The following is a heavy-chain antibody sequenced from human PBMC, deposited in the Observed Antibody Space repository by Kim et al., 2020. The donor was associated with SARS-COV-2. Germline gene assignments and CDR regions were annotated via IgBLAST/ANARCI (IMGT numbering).Heavy chain of an antibody. J-gene: IGHJ4*02. D-gene: IGHD1-26*01. V-gene: IGHV3-43*01. Sequence: SVKGRFTISRDNSKNSLYLQMNSLRTEDTALYYCAKDRLEGSYYGFPLDYWGQGTLVTVSS. CDR3: AKDRLEGSYYGFPLDY.